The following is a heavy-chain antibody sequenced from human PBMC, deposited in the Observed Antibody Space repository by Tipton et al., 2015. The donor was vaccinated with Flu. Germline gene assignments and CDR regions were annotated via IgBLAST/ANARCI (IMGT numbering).Heavy chain of an antibody. CDR3: ARGPSRKNWFFDL. V-gene: IGHV5-51*03. CDR2: IYPGDSDT. CDR1: GYTFTSYW. D-gene: IGHD1-14*01. Sequence: VQLVQSGAEVKKPGESLQISRKGSGYTFTSYWIGWVRQMPGNGLEWMGIIYPGDSDTRYSPSFQGQVTISADKSISTAYLQWSSLKASDTAMYYCARGPSRKNWFFDLWGRGTLVTVSS. J-gene: IGHJ2*01.